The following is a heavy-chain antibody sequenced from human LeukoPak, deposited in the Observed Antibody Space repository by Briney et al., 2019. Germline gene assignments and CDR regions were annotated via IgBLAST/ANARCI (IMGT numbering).Heavy chain of an antibody. CDR3: ARRRGDLNWFDP. D-gene: IGHD3-10*01. CDR1: GGSISSGGYS. CDR2: IYHSGST. J-gene: IGHJ5*02. V-gene: IGHV4-30-2*01. Sequence: SQTLSLTCAVSGGSISSGGYSWSWIRQPPGKGLEWIGYIYHSGSTYYNPSLKSRVTISVDRSKNQFSLKLSSVTAADTAVYYCARRRGDLNWFDPWGQGTLVTVSS.